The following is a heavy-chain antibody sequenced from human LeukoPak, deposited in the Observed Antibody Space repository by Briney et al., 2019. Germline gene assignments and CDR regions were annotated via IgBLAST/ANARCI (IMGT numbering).Heavy chain of an antibody. CDR3: ARDESLYFDSSGPNWFDP. CDR2: ISSGGNIR. V-gene: IGHV3-48*03. J-gene: IGHJ5*02. D-gene: IGHD3-22*01. Sequence: GGSLRLSCEASGFTFSIYEMTWVRQPPGKGLEWVSYISSGGNIRHYTDSVKGRFTISRDNAKNSLYLQMNSLRAEDTAVYYCARDESLYFDSSGPNWFDPWGQGTLVTVSS. CDR1: GFTFSIYE.